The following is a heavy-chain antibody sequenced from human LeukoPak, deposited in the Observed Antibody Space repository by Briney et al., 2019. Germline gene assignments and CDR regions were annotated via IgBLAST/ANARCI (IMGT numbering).Heavy chain of an antibody. V-gene: IGHV3-23*01. J-gene: IGHJ4*02. Sequence: GGSLRLSCVASGFTFSKSAMGWVRQAPGKGLEWVSGIGSDTNTHYADSVKGRFTISRDNSQNTLYQQMSSLRAEDTAVYYCTKDILRWSFESWGQGILVTVSS. CDR2: IGSDTNT. D-gene: IGHD4-23*01. CDR3: TKDILRWSFES. CDR1: GFTFSKSA.